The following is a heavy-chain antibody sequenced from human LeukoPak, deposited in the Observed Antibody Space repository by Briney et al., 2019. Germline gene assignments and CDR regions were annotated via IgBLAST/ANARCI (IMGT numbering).Heavy chain of an antibody. V-gene: IGHV3-48*03. Sequence: PGRSLRLSCAASGFTFSSYEMNWVRQAPGKGLEWVLYIRSSGGTIFYADSVKGRFTISRDNAKNSLYRQMDSLIAEDTAVYYCARGQTGTLDAFDIWGQGTMVTVSS. J-gene: IGHJ3*02. D-gene: IGHD1/OR15-1a*01. CDR1: GFTFSSYE. CDR3: ARGQTGTLDAFDI. CDR2: IRSSGGTI.